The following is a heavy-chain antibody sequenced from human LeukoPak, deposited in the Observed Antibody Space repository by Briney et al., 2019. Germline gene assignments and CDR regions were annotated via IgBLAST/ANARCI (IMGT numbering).Heavy chain of an antibody. CDR3: ARDRAYGSGSYYKDLNFDY. J-gene: IGHJ4*02. CDR2: ISAYNGNT. CDR1: GYTFTSYD. Sequence: ASVKVSCKASGYTFTSYDINWVRQAPGQGLEWMGWISAYNGNTNYAQKLQGRVTMTTDTSTSTAYMELRSLRSDDTAVYYCARDRAYGSGSYYKDLNFDYWGQGTLVTVSS. D-gene: IGHD3-10*01. V-gene: IGHV1-18*01.